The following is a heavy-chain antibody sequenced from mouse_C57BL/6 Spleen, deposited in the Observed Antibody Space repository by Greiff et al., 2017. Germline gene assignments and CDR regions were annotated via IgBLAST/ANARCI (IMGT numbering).Heavy chain of an antibody. Sequence: VKLQQPGPELVKPGASVKISCKASGYTFTDYYINWVKQRPGQGLEWIGWIFPGSGSTYYNEKFKGKATLTVDKSSSTAYMLLSSLTSEDSAVDFCARPCYYGGREYAMDYWGQGTSVTVSS. CDR1: GYTFTDYY. D-gene: IGHD1-1*01. V-gene: IGHV1-75*01. CDR3: ARPCYYGGREYAMDY. CDR2: IFPGSGST. J-gene: IGHJ4*01.